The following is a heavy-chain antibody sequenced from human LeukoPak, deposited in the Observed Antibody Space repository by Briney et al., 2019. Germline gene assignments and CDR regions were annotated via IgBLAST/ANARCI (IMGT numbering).Heavy chain of an antibody. D-gene: IGHD3-10*01. Sequence: GESLKISCKGSGYGFTSYWIGWVRQMPGKGLEWMGIIYPGDSDTKYSPSFQGQVTISADKSISTAYLQWSSLKASDTAIYYCAGQYGSGSYYNPFDSWGQGTLVTVSS. CDR2: IYPGDSDT. J-gene: IGHJ4*02. V-gene: IGHV5-51*01. CDR1: GYGFTSYW. CDR3: AGQYGSGSYYNPFDS.